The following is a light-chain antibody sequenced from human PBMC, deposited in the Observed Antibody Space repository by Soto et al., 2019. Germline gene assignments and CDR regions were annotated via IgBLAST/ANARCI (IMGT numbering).Light chain of an antibody. Sequence: GVTRWPGTVCLSTGERATLSCGASQSVSTFLAWYQKKPGQPPRLLIYDASNRTTGIPARFSGSGSGTDFTLTITSLEPEDSAVYYCQQRGDWPPMTFGQGTRLEIK. J-gene: IGKJ5*01. CDR1: QSVSTF. V-gene: IGKV3-11*01. CDR2: DAS. CDR3: QQRGDWPPMT.